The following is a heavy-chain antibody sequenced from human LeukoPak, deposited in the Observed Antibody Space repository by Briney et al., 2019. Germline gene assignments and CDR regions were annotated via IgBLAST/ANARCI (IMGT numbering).Heavy chain of an antibody. CDR2: IRSKGYGGTT. CDR1: GFTFGDYA. V-gene: IGHV3-49*04. Sequence: GGCLRLSCTAPGFTFGDYAMSWVRQAPGKGLERVGFIRSKGYGGTTEYAASVKGRFTISRDDSYSVAYLQMNSLKTEDTAVYYCTRESWYLDYWGQGILVTVSS. J-gene: IGHJ4*02. CDR3: TRESWYLDY. D-gene: IGHD6-13*01.